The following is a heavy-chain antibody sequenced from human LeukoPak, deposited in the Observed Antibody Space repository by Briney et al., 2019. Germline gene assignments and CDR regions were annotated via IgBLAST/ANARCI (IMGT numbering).Heavy chain of an antibody. D-gene: IGHD3-3*01. CDR3: ATTRFLEWLPQDV. V-gene: IGHV1-69-2*01. Sequence: ASVKVSCKASGYTFTDYYMHWIQQAPGKGLEWMGRVDPADGETAYAEKFQGRVTITADPSRATAYMELSSLRSEDTAVYYCATTRFLEWLPQDVWGKGTTVTVSS. J-gene: IGHJ6*04. CDR1: GYTFTDYY. CDR2: VDPADGET.